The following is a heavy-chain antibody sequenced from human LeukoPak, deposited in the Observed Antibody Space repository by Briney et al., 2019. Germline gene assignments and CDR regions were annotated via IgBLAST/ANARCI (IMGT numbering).Heavy chain of an antibody. D-gene: IGHD2-8*01. Sequence: SETLSLTCTVSGGSISSYYWSWIRQPPGKGLEWIWYIYYSGSTNYNPSLKSRVTISVDTSKNQFSLKLSSVTAADTAVYYCARGTNNYMDVWGKGTTVTVSS. CDR2: IYYSGST. J-gene: IGHJ6*03. V-gene: IGHV4-59*01. CDR3: ARGTNNYMDV. CDR1: GGSISSYY.